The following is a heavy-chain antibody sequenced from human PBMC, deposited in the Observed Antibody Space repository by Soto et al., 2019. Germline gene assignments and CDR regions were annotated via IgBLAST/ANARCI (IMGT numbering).Heavy chain of an antibody. J-gene: IGHJ6*02. CDR3: ARASITIFGVVTAYYYYGMDV. CDR1: GGTFSSYA. V-gene: IGHV1-69*13. CDR2: IIPIFGTA. Sequence: SVKVSCKASGGTFSSYAISWVRQAPGQGLEWMGGIIPIFGTANYAQKFQGRVTITADESTSTAYMELSSLRSEDTAVYYCARASITIFGVVTAYYYYGMDVWGQGTTVTVSS. D-gene: IGHD3-3*01.